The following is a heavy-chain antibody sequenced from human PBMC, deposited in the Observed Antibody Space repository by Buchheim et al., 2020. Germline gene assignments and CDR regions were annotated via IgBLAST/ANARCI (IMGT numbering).Heavy chain of an antibody. J-gene: IGHJ4*02. Sequence: QVHLQESGSRLMKPYQTLSLTCAVSGASVKSGGYSWSWFRQSPRRGLEWIGYMYQDEKPENTYYRPSLRSRVTISLDRPKNQFSLKLTSVTAADTAVYYCARGESFWRGNYPSKFSNYFDYWGQGTL. D-gene: IGHD3-3*01. V-gene: IGHV4-30-2*06. CDR3: ARGESFWRGNYPSKFSNYFDY. CDR2: MYQDEKPENT. CDR1: GASVKSGGYS.